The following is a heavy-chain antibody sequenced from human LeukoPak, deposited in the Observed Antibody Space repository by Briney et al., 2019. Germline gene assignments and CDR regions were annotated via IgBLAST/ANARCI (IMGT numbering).Heavy chain of an antibody. CDR3: ARQRYSDY. D-gene: IGHD1-1*01. CDR2: IKEDGSEN. CDR1: GFTFSRYC. J-gene: IGHJ4*02. Sequence: PGGSLRLSCAASGFTFSRYCMTWVRQAPGKGLEWVANIKEDGSENSYVESVKGRFTISRDNAKNSLYLQLNSLRAEDTAVYFCARQRYSDYWGQGTLVTVSS. V-gene: IGHV3-7*01.